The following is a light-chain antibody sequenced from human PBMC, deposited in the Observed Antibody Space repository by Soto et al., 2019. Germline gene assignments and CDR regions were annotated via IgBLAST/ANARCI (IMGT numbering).Light chain of an antibody. Sequence: DIQMTQSPSTLSAYVGDRVTITCRASQSISSWLAWYQQKPGKAPKLLIYDASNLESGVPSRFSGGGSGTEFSLTISSLQPDDFATYYCQQYNYFWAFGQGTKVDIK. CDR3: QQYNYFWA. V-gene: IGKV1-5*01. CDR2: DAS. CDR1: QSISSW. J-gene: IGKJ1*01.